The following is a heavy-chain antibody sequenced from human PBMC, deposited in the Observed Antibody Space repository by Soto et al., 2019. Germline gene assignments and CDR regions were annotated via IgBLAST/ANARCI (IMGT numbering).Heavy chain of an antibody. Sequence: SETLSLTCTVSGGSISSYYWTWIRQPSGKGLEWIGRIYTSGSTNYNPPLKSRVTMSVDTSKNQFSLKLSSVTAADTAVYYCARDLKFGQADYWGQGSQVTVSS. J-gene: IGHJ4*02. CDR1: GGSISSYY. CDR2: IYTSGST. D-gene: IGHD3-10*01. V-gene: IGHV4-4*07. CDR3: ARDLKFGQADY.